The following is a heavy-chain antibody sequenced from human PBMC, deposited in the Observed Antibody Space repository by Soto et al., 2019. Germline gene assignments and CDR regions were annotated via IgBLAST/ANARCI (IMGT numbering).Heavy chain of an antibody. CDR3: ATGPHGDYEAFLDY. CDR2: ISGSGGST. J-gene: IGHJ4*02. Sequence: EVPLLESGGGLVQPGGSLRLSCAASGFTFSSYAMSWVRQAPGKGLEWVSAISGSGGSTYYADSVKGRFTISRDNSKNTLYLQMNSLRAEDTAVYYCATGPHGDYEAFLDYWGQGTLVTVSS. CDR1: GFTFSSYA. V-gene: IGHV3-23*01. D-gene: IGHD4-17*01.